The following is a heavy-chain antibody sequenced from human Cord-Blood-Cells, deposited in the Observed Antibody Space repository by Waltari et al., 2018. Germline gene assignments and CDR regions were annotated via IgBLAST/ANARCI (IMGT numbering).Heavy chain of an antibody. CDR3: ARSSIGFLEWRRWFDP. CDR1: GYTSTSYD. CDR2: MNPNSGNT. Sequence: VQLVQSGAEVKKPRASVKVSCKDSGYTSTSYDINWVRPATGQGLEWMGWMNPNSGNTGYAQKFQGRVTITRNTSISTAYMELSSLRSEDTAVYYCARSSIGFLEWRRWFDPWGQGTLVTVSS. D-gene: IGHD3-3*02. V-gene: IGHV1-8*03. J-gene: IGHJ5*02.